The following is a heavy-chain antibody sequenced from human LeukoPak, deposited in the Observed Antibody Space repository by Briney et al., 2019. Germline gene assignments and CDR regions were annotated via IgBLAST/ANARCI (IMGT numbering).Heavy chain of an antibody. D-gene: IGHD3-16*01. J-gene: IGHJ3*02. V-gene: IGHV3-74*01. CDR3: ARGVGI. CDR2: INNDGSSA. Sequence: GGSLRLSCAASGFTFNNYWIHWVRQVPGKGLVWVSRINNDGSSASYVDSVKGRFTISRDNAKNTLFLQMNSLRAEDTAVYYCARGVGIWGQGTMVTVSS. CDR1: GFTFNNYW.